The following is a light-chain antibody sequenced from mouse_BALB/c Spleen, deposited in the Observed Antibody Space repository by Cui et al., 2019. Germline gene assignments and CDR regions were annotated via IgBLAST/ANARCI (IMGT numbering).Light chain of an antibody. CDR1: ENVGTY. CDR3: GQSYSYPFT. CDR2: GAS. V-gene: IGKV6-20*01. J-gene: IGKJ4*01. Sequence: NIVMTQSPKSMSMSVGVRVTLRCKASENVGTYVSWYQQKPEQSPKLLIYGASNRYTGVPDRFTGSGSATDFTLTISSVQAEDLAGYHCGQSYSYPFTFGSGTKLEIK.